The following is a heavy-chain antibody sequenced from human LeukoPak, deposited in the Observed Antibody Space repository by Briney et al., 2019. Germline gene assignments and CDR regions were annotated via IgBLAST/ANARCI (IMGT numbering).Heavy chain of an antibody. V-gene: IGHV5-10-1*01. CDR2: IDPSDSYI. CDR3: ARQSGGSRILGLDY. Sequence: GESLKISCKGSGYSFTSYWITWVRQMPGKGLEWMGRIDPSDSYINYSPSFQGHVTISADKSITTAYLQWSGLKASDTAMYYCARQSGGSRILGLDYWGQGTLVTVSS. CDR1: GYSFTSYW. D-gene: IGHD2-15*01. J-gene: IGHJ4*02.